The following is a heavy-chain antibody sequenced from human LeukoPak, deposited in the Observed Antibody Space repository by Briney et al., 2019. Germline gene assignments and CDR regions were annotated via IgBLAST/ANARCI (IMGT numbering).Heavy chain of an antibody. V-gene: IGHV3-74*01. Sequence: GGYLRLSCVASGFTFSENWMHRVRQAPGKGLAWVSHINRDGGLTNYADSVKGRFTISRDNARTTVYLQMSSLRVEDTAIYFCAREEHRLAEAGTSAFDLGGQGTLVTVSP. CDR3: AREEHRLAEAGTSAFDL. CDR1: GFTFSENW. D-gene: IGHD6-13*01. CDR2: INRDGGLT. J-gene: IGHJ3*01.